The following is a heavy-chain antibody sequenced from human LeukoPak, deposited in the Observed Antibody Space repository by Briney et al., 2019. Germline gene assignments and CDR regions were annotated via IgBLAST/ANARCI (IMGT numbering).Heavy chain of an antibody. Sequence: PSETLSLTCTASGVSISSSSYYWGWIRQPPGKGLEWIGSIYYSGSTYYNPSLKSRVTISVDTSKNQFSLKLSSVTAADTAVYYCARRRGTMVRGVIRRPQYFDYWGQGTLVTVSS. CDR3: ARRRGTMVRGVIRRPQYFDY. D-gene: IGHD3-10*01. J-gene: IGHJ4*02. V-gene: IGHV4-39*07. CDR1: GVSISSSSYY. CDR2: IYYSGST.